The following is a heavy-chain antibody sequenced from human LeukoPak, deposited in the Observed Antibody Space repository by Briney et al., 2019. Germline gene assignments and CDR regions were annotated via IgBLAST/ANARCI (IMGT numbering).Heavy chain of an antibody. V-gene: IGHV1-2*02. D-gene: IGHD3-22*01. CDR2: INPNSGGT. CDR1: GYIFTGYY. CDR3: ARGTMNLDS. Sequence: ASVKVSCNASGYIFTGYYLHWVRQAPGQGLEWMGWINPNSGGTNYAQKFRGRVTMTRDTSINTAYMELNRLKFDDTAVYYCARGTMNLDSWGQGTLVTVSS. J-gene: IGHJ4*02.